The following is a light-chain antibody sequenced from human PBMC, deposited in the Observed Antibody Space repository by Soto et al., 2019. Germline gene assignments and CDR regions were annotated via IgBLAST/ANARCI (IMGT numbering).Light chain of an antibody. Sequence: DIQMTQSPSTLSASVGDRVTITCRASQSISRSLAWYQQKPGKAPSLLIYDASSLEGGVPSRFSGSGFGTEFTLTITNLQPADFATYYCQQHTTFGQGTKVEI. CDR2: DAS. V-gene: IGKV1-5*01. CDR1: QSISRS. J-gene: IGKJ1*01. CDR3: QQHTT.